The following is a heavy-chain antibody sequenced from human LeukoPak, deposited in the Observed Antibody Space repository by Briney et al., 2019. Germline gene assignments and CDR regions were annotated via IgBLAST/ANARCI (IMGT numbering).Heavy chain of an antibody. V-gene: IGHV3-23*01. D-gene: IGHD6-6*01. CDR2: ISGSGGST. CDR3: AKGIYSSSSYYYYYGMDV. Sequence: GGSLRLSCAAPGFTFSSYAMSWVRQAPGKGLEWVSAISGSGGSTYYADSVKGRFTISRDNSKNTLYLQMNSLRAEDTAVYYCAKGIYSSSSYYYYYGMDVWGQGTTVTVSS. CDR1: GFTFSSYA. J-gene: IGHJ6*02.